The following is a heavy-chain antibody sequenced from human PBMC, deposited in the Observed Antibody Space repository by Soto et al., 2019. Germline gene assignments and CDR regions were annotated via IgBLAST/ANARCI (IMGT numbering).Heavy chain of an antibody. D-gene: IGHD5-12*01. V-gene: IGHV1-8*01. CDR3: ASPPIVATIVNYYYGMDV. CDR2: MNPNSGNT. Sequence: ASVKVSCKASGYTFTSYDINWVRQATGQGLEWMGWMNPNSGNTGYAQKFQGRVTMTRNTSISTAYMELSSLRSEDTAVYYCASPPIVATIVNYYYGMDVWGQGTTVTVSS. J-gene: IGHJ6*02. CDR1: GYTFTSYD.